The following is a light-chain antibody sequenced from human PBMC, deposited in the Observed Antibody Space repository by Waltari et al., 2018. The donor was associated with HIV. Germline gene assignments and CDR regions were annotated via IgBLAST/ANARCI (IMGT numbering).Light chain of an antibody. J-gene: IGKJ2*01. CDR1: QNVDSW. Sequence: IQMTQSPSILSASVGDRVTITCRASQNVDSWWAWYQQRPGRAPKLLIYKASTLEYGVPARFSGSGSGTDFSLTINGLHPDDFATYFCQQYNSDFYTFGQGTRLDLK. CDR3: QQYNSDFYT. V-gene: IGKV1-5*03. CDR2: KAS.